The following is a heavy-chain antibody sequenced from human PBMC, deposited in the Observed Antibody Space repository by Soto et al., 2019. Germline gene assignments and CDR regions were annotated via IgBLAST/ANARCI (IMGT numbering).Heavy chain of an antibody. CDR1: GFTFSSYG. Sequence: QVQLVESGGGVVQPGRSLRLSCAASGFTFSSYGMHWVRQAPGKGLEWVAVIWYDGSNKYYADSVKGRFTISRDNSKNTLYLQMNSLRAEDTAVYYCARNSGSYGMDVWGQGTTVTVPS. CDR3: ARNSGSYGMDV. V-gene: IGHV3-33*01. CDR2: IWYDGSNK. J-gene: IGHJ6*02. D-gene: IGHD1-26*01.